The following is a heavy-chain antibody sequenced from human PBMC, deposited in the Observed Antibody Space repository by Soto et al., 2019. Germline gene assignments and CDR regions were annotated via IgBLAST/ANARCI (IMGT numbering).Heavy chain of an antibody. V-gene: IGHV1-69*02. Sequence: ASVKVSCKASGGTFSSYTISWVRQAPGQGLEWMGRIIPNLGIANYAQKFQGRVTITADKSTSTAYMELSSLRSEDTAVYYCARVSYYYDSSGITGGFDPWGQGTLVTVSS. CDR2: IIPNLGIA. CDR3: ARVSYYYDSSGITGGFDP. CDR1: GGTFSSYT. D-gene: IGHD3-22*01. J-gene: IGHJ5*02.